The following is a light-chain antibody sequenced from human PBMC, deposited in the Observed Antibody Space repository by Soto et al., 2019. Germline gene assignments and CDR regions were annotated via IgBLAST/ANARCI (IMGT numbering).Light chain of an antibody. V-gene: IGKV1-27*01. CDR2: VAS. J-gene: IGKJ1*01. CDR1: QGISNY. CDR3: QKYNSAPCT. Sequence: DIQMTQSPSSLSASVGARVTITCRASQGISNYLAWYQQQPGKVPKLLIYVASTLQSGVPSRFSGSGSGTDFPLTISILQTEDVANYYCQKYNSAPCTCGQWNNVDI.